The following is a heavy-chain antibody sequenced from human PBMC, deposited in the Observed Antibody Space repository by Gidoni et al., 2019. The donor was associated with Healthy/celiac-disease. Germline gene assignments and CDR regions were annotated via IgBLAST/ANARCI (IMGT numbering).Heavy chain of an antibody. CDR3: ARGRGGTYPIDY. V-gene: IGHV4-34*01. CDR1: GGSFSGYY. CDR2: ITHSGST. Sequence: QVQLQQWGAGLLKPSETLSLTCGVYGGSFSGYYWTWNRQPPGKGLEWIGEITHSGSTNYNPSLKSRVTISLDTSKNQFSLKLSSVTAADTAVYYCARGRGGTYPIDYWGQGTLVTVSS. D-gene: IGHD1-26*01. J-gene: IGHJ4*02.